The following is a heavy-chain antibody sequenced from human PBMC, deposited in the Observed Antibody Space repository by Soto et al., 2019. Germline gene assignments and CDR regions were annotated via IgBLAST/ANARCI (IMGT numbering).Heavy chain of an antibody. J-gene: IGHJ5*01. Sequence: ASVTLSCQAAGYTFTSYYLHLVRQAPGQGLEWMGIINPRDGSTSSAQRFQGRVTMTRDTSTSTVYMELSSLRSEDMAVYYCARDLGSPDVWFDSWGQGTLVTVSS. D-gene: IGHD3-10*01. V-gene: IGHV1-46*01. CDR1: GYTFTSYY. CDR3: ARDLGSPDVWFDS. CDR2: INPRDGST.